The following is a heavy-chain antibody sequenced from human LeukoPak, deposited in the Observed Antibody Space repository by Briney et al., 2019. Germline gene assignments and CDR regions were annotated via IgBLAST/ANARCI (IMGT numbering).Heavy chain of an antibody. CDR3: ARSGGSFNAFDI. CDR1: GGSFSGCY. Sequence: SETLSLTCAVYGGSFSGCYWSWIRQPPGKGLEWIGEINHSGSTNYNPSLKSRVTISVDTSKNQFSLKLSSVTAADTAVYYCARSGGSFNAFDIWGQGTMVTVSS. V-gene: IGHV4-34*01. D-gene: IGHD2-15*01. CDR2: INHSGST. J-gene: IGHJ3*02.